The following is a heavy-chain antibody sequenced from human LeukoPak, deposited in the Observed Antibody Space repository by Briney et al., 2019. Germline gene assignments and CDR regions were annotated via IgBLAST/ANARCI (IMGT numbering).Heavy chain of an antibody. V-gene: IGHV3-23*01. CDR1: GFTFSSYA. J-gene: IGHJ4*02. D-gene: IGHD6-19*01. CDR2: ITGSGSGDST. CDR3: AKKEAVAGKGFDY. Sequence: GGPLRLSCAAPGFTFSSYAMSWVRQAPGKGLEWVSIITGSGSGDSTYYADSVKGRFTISRDNSKNTLYLQMNSLRAEDTAVYYCAKKEAVAGKGFDYWGQGTLVTVSS.